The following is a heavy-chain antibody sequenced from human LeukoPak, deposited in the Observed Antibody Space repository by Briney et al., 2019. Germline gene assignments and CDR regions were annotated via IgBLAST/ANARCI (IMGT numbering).Heavy chain of an antibody. CDR1: GFTFSSYS. J-gene: IGHJ2*01. V-gene: IGHV3-21*01. D-gene: IGHD4-17*01. Sequence: GSLRLSCAASGFTFSSYSMNWVRQAPGKGLEWVSTISSSSIYIYYADSVKGRVTISRDNAKKSVYLQMNSLRAEDTAVYYCARDQDYGDYESFDLWGRGTLVTVSS. CDR3: ARDQDYGDYESFDL. CDR2: ISSSSIYI.